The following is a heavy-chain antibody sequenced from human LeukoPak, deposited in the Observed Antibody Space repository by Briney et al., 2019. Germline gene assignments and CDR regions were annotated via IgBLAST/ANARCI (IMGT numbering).Heavy chain of an antibody. CDR2: IYTSGST. Sequence: SETLSLTCTVSGYSISTGYYWDWIRQPAGKGLEWIGRIYTSGSTNYNPSLKSRVTMSVDTSKNQFSLKLSSVTAADTAVYYCARTKVVPAAMEHYYYYMDVWGKGTTVTISS. V-gene: IGHV4-4*07. D-gene: IGHD2-2*01. CDR1: GYSISTGYY. J-gene: IGHJ6*03. CDR3: ARTKVVPAAMEHYYYYMDV.